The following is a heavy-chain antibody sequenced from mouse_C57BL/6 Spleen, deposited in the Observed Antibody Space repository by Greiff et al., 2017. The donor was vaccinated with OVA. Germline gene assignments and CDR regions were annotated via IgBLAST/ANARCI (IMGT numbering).Heavy chain of an antibody. CDR3: ARSGIYDGYYWYFDV. CDR1: GYSFTDYN. J-gene: IGHJ1*03. CDR2: INPNYGTT. D-gene: IGHD2-3*01. V-gene: IGHV1-39*01. Sequence: EVQLVESGPELVKPGASVKISCKASGYSFTDYNMNWVKQSNGKSLEWIGVINPNYGTTSYNQKFKGKATLTVDQSSSTAYMQLNSLTSEDSAVYYCARSGIYDGYYWYFDVWGTGTTVTVSS.